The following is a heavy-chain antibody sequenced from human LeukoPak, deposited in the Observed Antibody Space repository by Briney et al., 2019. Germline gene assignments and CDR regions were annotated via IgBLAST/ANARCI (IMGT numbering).Heavy chain of an antibody. D-gene: IGHD3-16*01. CDR1: GGTFSSYA. Sequence: SVKVSFKASGGTFSSYAISWVRQAPGQGLEWMGRIIPIFGIANYAQKFQGRVTITADKSTSTAYMELSSLRSEDTAVYYCASGLPGGARHFDYWGQGTLVTVSS. J-gene: IGHJ4*02. CDR3: ASGLPGGARHFDY. V-gene: IGHV1-69*04. CDR2: IIPIFGIA.